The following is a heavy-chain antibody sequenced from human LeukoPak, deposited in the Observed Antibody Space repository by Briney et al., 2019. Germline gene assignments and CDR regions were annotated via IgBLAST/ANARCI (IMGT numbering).Heavy chain of an antibody. CDR2: IFPVFDRG. CDR3: AREGGSGWPFDY. D-gene: IGHD6-19*01. V-gene: IGHV1-69*13. CDR1: GGTLRRYA. J-gene: IGHJ4*02. Sequence: SVKVSCKASGGTLRRYALSWVRQAPGQGLEWMGGIFPVFDRGNYAQKFHGRVTITADQSTDTAYMELSSLTSEDTAVYYCAREGGSGWPFDYWSQGTLVTVSS.